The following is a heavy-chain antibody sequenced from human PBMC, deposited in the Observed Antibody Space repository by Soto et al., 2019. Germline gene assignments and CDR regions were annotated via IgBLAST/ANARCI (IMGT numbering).Heavy chain of an antibody. CDR2: IWYDGSNK. Sequence: GRPLRLSCAASEFTFSGYGLHWVRKAPGKGLEWVAVIWYDGSNKYYADSVKGRFTISRDNSKNTLYLQMNSLRAEDTAVYYCARGGYCSGGSYYSRGKDYWGQGTLVTVS. CDR3: ARGGYCSGGSYYSRGKDY. J-gene: IGHJ4*02. D-gene: IGHD2-15*01. CDR1: EFTFSGYG. V-gene: IGHV3-33*01.